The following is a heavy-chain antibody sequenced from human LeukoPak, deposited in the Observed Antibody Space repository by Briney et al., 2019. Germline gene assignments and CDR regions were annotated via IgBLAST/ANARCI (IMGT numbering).Heavy chain of an antibody. CDR1: GGSITDNY. V-gene: IGHV4-59*12. CDR2: IHSGGNT. CDR3: ARTPTSRKRVLGGAAAGTNYYYYYYMDV. J-gene: IGHJ6*03. D-gene: IGHD6-13*01. Sequence: SETLSLTCSVSGGSITDNYWMWIRQPPGKGLEWIGYIHSGGNTNYNPALKSRATFSIATSRTQFSLKLSSVTAADTAVYYCARTPTSRKRVLGGAAAGTNYYYYYYMDVWGKGTTVTISS.